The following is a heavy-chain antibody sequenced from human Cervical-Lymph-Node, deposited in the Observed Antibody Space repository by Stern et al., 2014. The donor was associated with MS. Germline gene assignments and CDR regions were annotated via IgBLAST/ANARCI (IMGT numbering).Heavy chain of an antibody. J-gene: IGHJ5*02. CDR2: ISGYNYNT. CDR3: ARDPRIAVAGTGGGFDP. D-gene: IGHD6-19*01. V-gene: IGHV1-18*01. CDR1: GYTFSTYG. Sequence: QVQLVESGTEVKKPGASVKVSCKSSGYTFSTYGISWVRQAPGQGLEWMGLISGYNYNTNYVEKCQGRVTMTKDTSTSTVYMELRSLTSDDTAVYYCARDPRIAVAGTGGGFDPWGQGTLVTVSS.